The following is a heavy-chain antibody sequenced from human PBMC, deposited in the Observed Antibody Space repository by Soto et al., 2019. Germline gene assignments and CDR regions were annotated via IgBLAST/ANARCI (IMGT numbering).Heavy chain of an antibody. CDR1: GGSISSYY. CDR3: ARVPLTGIAAAGSGGMDV. CDR2: IYYSGST. V-gene: IGHV4-59*01. D-gene: IGHD6-13*01. J-gene: IGHJ6*02. Sequence: SETLSLTCTVSGGSISSYYGSWIRQPPGKGLEWIGYIYYSGSTNYNPSLKSRVTISVDTSKNQFSLKLSSVTAADTAVYYCARVPLTGIAAAGSGGMDVWGQGTTVTVSS.